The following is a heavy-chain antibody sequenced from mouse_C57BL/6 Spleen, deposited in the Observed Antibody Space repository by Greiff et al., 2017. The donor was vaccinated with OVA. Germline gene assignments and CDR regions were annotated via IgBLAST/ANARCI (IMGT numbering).Heavy chain of an antibody. Sequence: EVKLMESGPELVKPGASVKISCKASGYSFTGYYMNWVKQSPEKSLEWIGEINPSTGGTTYNQKFKAKATLTVDKSSSTAYMQLKSLTSEDSAVYYCARRRVDGYYLYFDYWGQGTTLTVSS. CDR3: ARRRVDGYYLYFDY. CDR1: GYSFTGYY. J-gene: IGHJ2*01. CDR2: INPSTGGT. V-gene: IGHV1-42*01. D-gene: IGHD2-3*01.